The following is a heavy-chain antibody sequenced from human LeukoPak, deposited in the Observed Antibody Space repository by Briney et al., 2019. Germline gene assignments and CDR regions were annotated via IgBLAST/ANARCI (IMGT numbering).Heavy chain of an antibody. CDR2: ISGSGGST. Sequence: GGSLRLSCAASGFTFSSYAMSWVRQAPGKGLEWVSAISGSGGSTYYADSVKGRFTISRDNSKNTPYLQMNSLRAEDTAVYYCANYRYYHDSSGYYYWGQGTLVTVSS. CDR3: ANYRYYHDSSGYYY. D-gene: IGHD3-22*01. CDR1: GFTFSSYA. V-gene: IGHV3-23*01. J-gene: IGHJ4*02.